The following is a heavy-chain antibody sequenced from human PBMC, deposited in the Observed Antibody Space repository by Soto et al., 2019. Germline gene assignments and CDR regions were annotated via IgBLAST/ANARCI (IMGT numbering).Heavy chain of an antibody. D-gene: IGHD2-15*01. V-gene: IGHV3-11*06. CDR1: GFTFSDYY. CDR2: ISSSSSYT. Sequence: QVQLVESGGGLVKPGGSLRLSCAASGFTFSDYYMSWIRQAPGKGLEWVSYISSSSSYTNYADSVKGRFTISRDNAKNSLYLQMNSLRAEDTAVYYSARDGGRGSGPDAFDIWGQGTMVTVSS. CDR3: ARDGGRGSGPDAFDI. J-gene: IGHJ3*02.